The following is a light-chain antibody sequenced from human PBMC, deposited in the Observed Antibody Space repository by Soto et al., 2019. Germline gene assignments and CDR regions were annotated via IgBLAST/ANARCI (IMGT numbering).Light chain of an antibody. CDR3: TSYTRNSTVA. J-gene: IGLJ2*01. CDR2: EVS. Sequence: QSALTQPASVSGSPGQSITISCTGTSSDVGGYNYVSWYQQHPGKAPKLMIYEVSNRPSGVSNRLSGSKSGNTASLTISGLQAEDEADYYCTSYTRNSTVAIGGGTQLTVL. CDR1: SSDVGGYNY. V-gene: IGLV2-14*01.